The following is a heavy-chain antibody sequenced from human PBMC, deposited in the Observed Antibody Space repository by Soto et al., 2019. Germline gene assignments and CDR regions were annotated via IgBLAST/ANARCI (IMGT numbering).Heavy chain of an antibody. D-gene: IGHD3-10*01. CDR1: GGSFSGYY. Sequence: QVQLQQWGAGLLKPSETLSLTCAVSGGSFSGYYWTWIRQSPGKGLEWIGEINPRGSTNYNPSRKSRVTMSADTSKSQFSLKLSSVTAADTAVYYCARPEGLGRGVIRDWGQGTLVTVSS. CDR2: INPRGST. V-gene: IGHV4-34*01. J-gene: IGHJ4*02. CDR3: ARPEGLGRGVIRD.